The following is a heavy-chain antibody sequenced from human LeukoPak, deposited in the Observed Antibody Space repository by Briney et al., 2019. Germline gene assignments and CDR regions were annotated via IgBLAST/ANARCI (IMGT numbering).Heavy chain of an antibody. CDR3: ARFYSGYGNYYYYMDV. D-gene: IGHD5-12*01. CDR2: INPNTGGT. J-gene: IGHJ6*03. Sequence: ASVKVSCKASGYNFTGYYLHWVRQATGQGLEWMGWINPNTGGTNYAQKFQGRVTMTRDTSISTAYMELSRLRSDDTAVYYCARFYSGYGNYYYYMDVWGKGTTVTVSS. V-gene: IGHV1-2*02. CDR1: GYNFTGYY.